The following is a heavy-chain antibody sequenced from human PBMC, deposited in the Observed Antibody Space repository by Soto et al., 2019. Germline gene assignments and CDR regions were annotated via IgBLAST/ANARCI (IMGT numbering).Heavy chain of an antibody. CDR3: ASLTGNNDY. V-gene: IGHV1-69*02. CDR2: IIPILGIA. J-gene: IGHJ4*02. D-gene: IGHD1-20*01. Sequence: QVQLVQSGAAVKKPGSSVKVSCKASGGTFSSYTISWVRQAPGQGLEWMGRIIPILGIANYAQKFQGRVTITADKSTRRAYMELSSLRSEDTAVYYCASLTGNNDYWGQGTLVTVSS. CDR1: GGTFSSYT.